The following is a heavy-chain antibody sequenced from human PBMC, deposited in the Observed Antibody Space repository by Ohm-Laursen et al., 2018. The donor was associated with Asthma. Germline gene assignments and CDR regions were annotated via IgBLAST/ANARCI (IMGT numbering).Heavy chain of an antibody. CDR3: ARDETSSSWYGWFDP. CDR2: GGSYYDGGLK. Sequence: SLRLSCSASGFTFRSYAMHWVRQAPGKGLEWVAVGGSYYDGGLKYYADSVNGRFTISRDNSKNTLYLQMNSLRAEDTAVYYCARDETSSSWYGWFDPWGQGTLVTVSS. CDR1: GFTFRSYA. V-gene: IGHV3-30-3*01. D-gene: IGHD6-13*01. J-gene: IGHJ5*02.